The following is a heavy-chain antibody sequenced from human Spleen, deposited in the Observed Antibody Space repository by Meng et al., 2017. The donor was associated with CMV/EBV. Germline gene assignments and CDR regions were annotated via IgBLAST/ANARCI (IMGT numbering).Heavy chain of an antibody. D-gene: IGHD3-3*01. Sequence: GESLKISCVASGFTFSGFWMHWVRQAPGKGLVWVSRINSDGSNTYYADSVKGRFTISRDNTKNTLYLQLNSLRAEDTAVYYCARGGYDSWSGYYAYWGQGTLVTVSS. CDR2: INSDGSNT. J-gene: IGHJ4*02. CDR3: ARGGYDSWSGYYAY. CDR1: GFTFSGFW. V-gene: IGHV3-74*01.